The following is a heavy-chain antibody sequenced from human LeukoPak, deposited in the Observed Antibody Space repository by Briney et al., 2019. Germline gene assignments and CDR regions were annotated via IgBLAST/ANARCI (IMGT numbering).Heavy chain of an antibody. J-gene: IGHJ6*02. CDR2: IYSAGGT. CDR1: GISVSNNY. CDR3: AREGNYYDMDV. V-gene: IGHV3-53*01. Sequence: GGSLRLSCAASGISVSNNYMSWVRQAPGKGLEWVSLIYSAGGTCYADSVKGRFTISRDNPKNTLYLQMNSLRAEDTAVYYCAREGNYYDMDVWGQGTTVTVSS.